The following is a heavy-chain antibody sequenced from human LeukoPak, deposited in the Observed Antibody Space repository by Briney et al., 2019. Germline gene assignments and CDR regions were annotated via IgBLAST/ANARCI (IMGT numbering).Heavy chain of an antibody. V-gene: IGHV4-30-2*01. D-gene: IGHD3-3*01. CDR1: GGSISSGGYS. CDR2: IYHSGST. J-gene: IGHJ6*02. CDR3: AGADFWSGYYYGMDV. Sequence: SQTLSLTCAVSGGSISSGGYSWSWIRQPPGKGLEWIGYIYHSGSTYYNPSLKSRVTISVDRSKNQFSLKLSSVTAADTAVYYCAGADFWSGYYYGMDVWGQGTTVTVSS.